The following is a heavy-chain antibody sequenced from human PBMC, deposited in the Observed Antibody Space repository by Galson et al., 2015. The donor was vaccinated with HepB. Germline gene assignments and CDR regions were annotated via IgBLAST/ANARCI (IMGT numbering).Heavy chain of an antibody. Sequence: CAISGDSVSSNSAAWNWIRQPPSRGLEWLGRTYYRSKWYNDYAVSVKSRITINPDTSKNQFSLQLNSVTPEDTAVYYCARGVVPLYYFDYWGQGTLVTVSS. CDR1: GDSVSSNSAA. CDR2: TYYRSKWYN. V-gene: IGHV6-1*01. J-gene: IGHJ4*02. CDR3: ARGVVPLYYFDY. D-gene: IGHD2-15*01.